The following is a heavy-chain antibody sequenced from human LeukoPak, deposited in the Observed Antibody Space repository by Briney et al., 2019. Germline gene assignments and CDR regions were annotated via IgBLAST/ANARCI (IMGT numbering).Heavy chain of an antibody. V-gene: IGHV1-69*04. CDR1: GGTFSSYA. D-gene: IGHD6-13*01. J-gene: IGHJ4*02. CDR2: IIPILGIA. CDR3: ARDPPLIAAAGTRLDY. Sequence: SVKVSCKASGGTFSSYAISWVRQAPRQGLEWMGRIIPILGIANYAQKFQGRVTITADKSTSTAYMELSSLRSEDTAVYYCARDPPLIAAAGTRLDYWGQGTLVTVSS.